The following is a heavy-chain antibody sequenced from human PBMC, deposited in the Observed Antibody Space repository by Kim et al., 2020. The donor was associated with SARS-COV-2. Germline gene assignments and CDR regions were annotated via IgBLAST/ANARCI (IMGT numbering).Heavy chain of an antibody. Sequence: YYADSVKSRFTISRDNAKNTLYLQMNSLRAEDTAVYYCAKAPRSGYGIDYWGQGTLVTVSS. D-gene: IGHD3-3*01. J-gene: IGHJ4*02. V-gene: IGHV3-23*01. CDR3: AKAPRSGYGIDY.